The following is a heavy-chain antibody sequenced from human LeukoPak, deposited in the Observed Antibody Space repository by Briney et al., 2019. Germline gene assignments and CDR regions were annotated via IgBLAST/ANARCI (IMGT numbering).Heavy chain of an antibody. CDR1: GFTFSNSA. J-gene: IGHJ4*02. D-gene: IGHD3-22*01. CDR3: AKDVDRVQSYYFDY. CDR2: ISGSAYST. V-gene: IGHV3-23*01. Sequence: GGSLRLSCAASGFTFSNSAMTWVRQAPGKGLEWVSTISGSAYSTYYADSVKGRFTISRDNSKNTLYLQMNSLRAEDTAIYYCAKDVDRVQSYYFDYWGQGTLVTVSS.